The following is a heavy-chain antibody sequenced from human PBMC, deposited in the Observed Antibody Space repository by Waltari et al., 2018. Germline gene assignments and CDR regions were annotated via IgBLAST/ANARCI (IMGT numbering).Heavy chain of an antibody. CDR3: ASHRPGGYGMDV. Sequence: EVQLVESGGGLVQPGGSLRLSFAASGFTFSSSWMHWVRQVPGKGLVWVSAITSDGGRTRYADSVKGRFTISRDNAKNTLYLQMNSLRADDTAVYYCASHRPGGYGMDVWGHGTTVTVSS. CDR2: ITSDGGRT. D-gene: IGHD2-15*01. CDR1: GFTFSSSW. V-gene: IGHV3-74*01. J-gene: IGHJ6*02.